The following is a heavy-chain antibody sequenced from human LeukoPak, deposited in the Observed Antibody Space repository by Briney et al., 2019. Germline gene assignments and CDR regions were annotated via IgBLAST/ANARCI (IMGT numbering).Heavy chain of an antibody. CDR2: ISGSGGST. Sequence: GGSLRLSCAASGFTFSSYAMSWVRQAPGKGLEWVSAISGSGGSTYYADSVKGRFTISRDNSKNTLYLQMNSLRAEGTAVYYCAKGGIYDYVWGSYRNNWFDPWGQGTLVTVSS. D-gene: IGHD3-16*01. CDR3: AKGGIYDYVWGSYRNNWFDP. J-gene: IGHJ5*02. V-gene: IGHV3-23*01. CDR1: GFTFSSYA.